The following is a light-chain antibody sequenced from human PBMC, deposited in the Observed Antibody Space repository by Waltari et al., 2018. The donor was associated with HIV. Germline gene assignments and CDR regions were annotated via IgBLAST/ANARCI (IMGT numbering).Light chain of an antibody. CDR2: DNN. Sequence: QSELTQPPSVSAAPGQKVTISCSGSSSNIGNNFVSWYQQLPGTAPKLLIYDNNKRPSGIPDRFSGSKSGTSATLGITGLQTGDEADYYCGTWDSSLSVWVFGGGTNLTVL. CDR1: SSNIGNNF. CDR3: GTWDSSLSVWV. V-gene: IGLV1-51*01. J-gene: IGLJ3*02.